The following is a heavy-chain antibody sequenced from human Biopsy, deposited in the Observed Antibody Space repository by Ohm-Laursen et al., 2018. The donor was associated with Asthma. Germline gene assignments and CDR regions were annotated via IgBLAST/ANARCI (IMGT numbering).Heavy chain of an antibody. CDR2: MSFDGRQT. CDR1: GFSFNSYG. D-gene: IGHD3-3*01. V-gene: IGHV3-30*18. J-gene: IGHJ3*02. Sequence: SLRLSCTASGFSFNSYGMHWVRQAPGKGLEWVAVMSFDGRQTYYADSVKGRFTISRDNAKNSLYLQMNSLRAEDTAVYYCAKERYYDFWSGYPIWGQGTMVTVSS. CDR3: AKERYYDFWSGYPI.